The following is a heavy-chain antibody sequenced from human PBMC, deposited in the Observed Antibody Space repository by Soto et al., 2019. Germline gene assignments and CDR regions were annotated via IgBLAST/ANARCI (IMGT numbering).Heavy chain of an antibody. V-gene: IGHV4-59*02. CDR2: IFYSGST. Sequence: SETLSLTCTVSGGSVNSYYWSWLRQPPGKGLEWMGYIFYSGSTKSNPSLKSRVTMSVDMSKNQFSLRLTSVTAADTAVYYCAGVFPSYCGGDCSYFDSWGQGTLVTVSS. D-gene: IGHD2-21*02. J-gene: IGHJ4*02. CDR3: AGVFPSYCGGDCSYFDS. CDR1: GGSVNSYY.